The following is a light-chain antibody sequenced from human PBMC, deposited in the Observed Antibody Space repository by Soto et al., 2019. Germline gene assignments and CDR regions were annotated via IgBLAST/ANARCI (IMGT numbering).Light chain of an antibody. Sequence: EIVLTQSPFTLSLSPGERATLSCRASQSVSIYLAWYQQKPGQAPRLLIYDASNRATGIPARFSGSGSGTDFTLTISSLGPEDFAVYYCQQRSNWPITFGQGTRLEIK. CDR3: QQRSNWPIT. CDR1: QSVSIY. CDR2: DAS. V-gene: IGKV3-11*01. J-gene: IGKJ5*01.